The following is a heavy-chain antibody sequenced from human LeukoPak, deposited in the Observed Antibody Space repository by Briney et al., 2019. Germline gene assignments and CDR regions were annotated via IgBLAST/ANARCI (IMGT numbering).Heavy chain of an antibody. D-gene: IGHD3-16*02. Sequence: GASVKVSCKASGYTFTSYGISWVRQAPGQGLEWMGWISAYNGNTNYAQKLQGRVTMTTDTSTSTAYMELRSLRSHDTAVYYCARCADCTITYYDYVWGSYRRKYYFDYWGQGTLVPVSS. CDR3: ARCADCTITYYDYVWGSYRRKYYFDY. CDR1: GYTFTSYG. V-gene: IGHV1-18*01. CDR2: ISAYNGNT. J-gene: IGHJ4*02.